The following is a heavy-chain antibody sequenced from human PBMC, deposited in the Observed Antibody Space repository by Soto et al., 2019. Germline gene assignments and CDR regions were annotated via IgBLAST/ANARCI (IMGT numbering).Heavy chain of an antibody. V-gene: IGHV4-30-2*01. CDR3: ARHWMATAPHAFDI. Sequence: SETLSLTCAVSGGSISSGGYSWSWIRQPPGKGLEWIGYIYHSGSTYYNPSLKSRVTLSVDRSKNQFSLKLSSVTAADTAVYYCARHWMATAPHAFDIWGQGTVVTVSS. CDR2: IYHSGST. D-gene: IGHD5-12*01. CDR1: GGSISSGGYS. J-gene: IGHJ3*02.